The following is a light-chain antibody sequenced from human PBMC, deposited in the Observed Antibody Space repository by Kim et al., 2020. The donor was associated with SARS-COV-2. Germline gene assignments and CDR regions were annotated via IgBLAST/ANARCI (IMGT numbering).Light chain of an antibody. CDR3: QQSYTAPWT. Sequence: DIQMTQSPSSLSASIGDRVTITCRASQSIRTYLSWYQLKPGRAPKVLIYDASSLHSGVSSRFSGSGSGTHFTLTISSLQPEDFATYHCQQSYTAPWTFGQGTKVDIK. CDR2: DAS. J-gene: IGKJ1*01. V-gene: IGKV1-39*01. CDR1: QSIRTY.